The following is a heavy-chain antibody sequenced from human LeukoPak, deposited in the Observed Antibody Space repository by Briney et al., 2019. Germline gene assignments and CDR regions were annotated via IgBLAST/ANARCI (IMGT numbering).Heavy chain of an antibody. J-gene: IGHJ4*02. CDR3: ATEGLRWLQFVY. CDR2: FDPEDGET. V-gene: IGHV1-24*01. Sequence: ASVKVSCKVSGYTLTELSMHWVRQAPGKGLEWMGGFDPEDGETIYAQKFQGRVTMTEDTSTDTAYMEVSSLRSEDTAVYYCATEGLRWLQFVYWGQGTLVTVSS. CDR1: GYTLTELS. D-gene: IGHD5-24*01.